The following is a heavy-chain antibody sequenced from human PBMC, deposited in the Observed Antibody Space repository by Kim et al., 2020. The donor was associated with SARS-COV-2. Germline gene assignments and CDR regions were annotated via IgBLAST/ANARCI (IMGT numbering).Heavy chain of an antibody. Sequence: SQTLSLTCAISGDSVSSNSAAWRWIRQTPSRGLEWLGRTYYRSNWIYDYAVSVKSRITINPDTTKNQFSLQLNSATPEDTAVYYCTRVGRTAYGMDVWGQGTTVTVSS. CDR2: TYYRSNWIY. CDR1: GDSVSSNSAA. CDR3: TRVGRTAYGMDV. D-gene: IGHD4-17*01. J-gene: IGHJ6*02. V-gene: IGHV6-1*01.